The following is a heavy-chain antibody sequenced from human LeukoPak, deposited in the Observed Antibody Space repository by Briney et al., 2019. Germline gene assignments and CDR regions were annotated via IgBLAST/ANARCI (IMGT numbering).Heavy chain of an antibody. J-gene: IGHJ4*02. CDR1: GFTFSSYA. CDR3: AARALSGSYDPY. Sequence: PGGSLRLSCTDSGFTFSSYAMRWVRQAPGKGLEWVSAISGSGADTNYADSVKGRFTISRDNSKNTLHLQMNSLRAEDTAVYYCAARALSGSYDPYWGQGTLVTVSS. V-gene: IGHV3-23*01. CDR2: ISGSGADT. D-gene: IGHD1-26*01.